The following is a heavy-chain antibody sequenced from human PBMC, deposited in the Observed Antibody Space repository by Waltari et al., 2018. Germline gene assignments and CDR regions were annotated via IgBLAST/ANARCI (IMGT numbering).Heavy chain of an antibody. D-gene: IGHD3-22*01. CDR2: INPNSGGT. Sequence: QVQLVQSGAEVKKPGASVKVSCKASGYTFTGYYMHWVRQAPGQGLEWVGRINPNSGGTNYAQKFQGRVTMTRDTSISTAYMELSRLRSDDTAVYYCAREAYYYDSSVIWFDPWGQGTLVTVSS. CDR3: AREAYYYDSSVIWFDP. CDR1: GYTFTGYY. J-gene: IGHJ5*02. V-gene: IGHV1-2*06.